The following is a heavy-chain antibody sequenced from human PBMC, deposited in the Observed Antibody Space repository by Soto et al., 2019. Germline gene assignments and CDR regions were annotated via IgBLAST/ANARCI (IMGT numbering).Heavy chain of an antibody. V-gene: IGHV3-30*03. J-gene: IGHJ6*02. Sequence: QVQLVESGGGVVQPGRSLRLSCAASGFTFSNNGMHWVRQAPGKGLEWVAVTSYDGSNKYYADSVKGRFTISRDNSKSTLYLQMNSLRDEDTAGYYCATAYYLSDYFYHGMDVWGQGTTVTVSS. CDR2: TSYDGSNK. CDR1: GFTFSNNG. CDR3: ATAYYLSDYFYHGMDV. D-gene: IGHD3-10*01.